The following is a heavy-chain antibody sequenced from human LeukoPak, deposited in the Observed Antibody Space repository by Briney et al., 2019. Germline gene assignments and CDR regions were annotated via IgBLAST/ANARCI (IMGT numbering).Heavy chain of an antibody. CDR1: GGSISSYY. CDR3: ACLGDYYDSSGYQDY. CDR2: IYTSGST. Sequence: SETLSLTCTVSGGSISSYYWSWIRQPAGKGLEWIGRIYTSGSTNYNPSLKSRVTMSVDTSKNQFSLKLSSVTAADTAVYYCACLGDYYDSSGYQDYWGQGTLVTVSS. V-gene: IGHV4-4*07. J-gene: IGHJ4*02. D-gene: IGHD3-22*01.